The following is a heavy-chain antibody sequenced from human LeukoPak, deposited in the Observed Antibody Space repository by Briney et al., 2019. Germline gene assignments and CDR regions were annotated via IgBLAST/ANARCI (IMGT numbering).Heavy chain of an antibody. D-gene: IGHD6-13*01. V-gene: IGHV1-18*01. J-gene: IGHJ4*02. CDR1: GYTFTSYG. CDR3: ARDTTTYSSSWYQNYYFDY. CDR2: ISAYNGNT. Sequence: GASVKVSCKASGYTFTSYGISWVRQAPGQGLEWMGWISAYNGNTNYAQKLQGRVTMTTDTSTSTAHMELRSLRSDDTAVYYCARDTTTYSSSWYQNYYFDYWGQGTLVTVSS.